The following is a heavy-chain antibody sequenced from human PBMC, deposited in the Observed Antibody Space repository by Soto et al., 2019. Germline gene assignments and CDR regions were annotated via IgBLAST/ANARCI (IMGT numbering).Heavy chain of an antibody. V-gene: IGHV3-48*03. D-gene: IGHD1-1*01. CDR3: ARTTGTKPFDY. CDR1: GFIFSTYE. Sequence: GGSLRLSCAASGFIFSTYEVNWIRQAPGKGLEWVSHISSSGSTIYSADSVKGRFTISRDNAKNSAYLQMHSLRAEDTAVYYCARTTGTKPFDYWGPGTLVTVSS. J-gene: IGHJ4*02. CDR2: ISSSGSTI.